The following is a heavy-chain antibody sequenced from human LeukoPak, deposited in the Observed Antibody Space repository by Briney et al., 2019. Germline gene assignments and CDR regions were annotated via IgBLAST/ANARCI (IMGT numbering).Heavy chain of an antibody. D-gene: IGHD6-13*01. Sequence: PGGSLRLSCAASGFTFSSYSMNWLRQAPGKGLEWVSSFSSDGGYIYYADSVKGRFSISRDTAKNSLYLQMNSLRAEDTAVYYCASIPGYSSSFDAWGQGTLVTVSS. J-gene: IGHJ4*02. CDR2: FSSDGGYI. CDR3: ASIPGYSSSFDA. V-gene: IGHV3-21*01. CDR1: GFTFSSYS.